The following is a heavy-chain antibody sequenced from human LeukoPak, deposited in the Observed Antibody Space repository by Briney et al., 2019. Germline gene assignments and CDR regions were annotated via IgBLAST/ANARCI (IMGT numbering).Heavy chain of an antibody. CDR2: IVGDGYKA. CDR1: GFTFGSYA. Sequence: SGGSLRLSCAASGFTFGSYAMNWVRQVPGKGLEWVATIVGDGYKAYYADSEKGRFAISRDNSQNMLYLQMNSLRAEDTSIYYCAKDIVFLFGDPRGQGALVTVSS. V-gene: IGHV3-23*01. J-gene: IGHJ5*02. D-gene: IGHD2-15*01. CDR3: AKDIVFLFGDP.